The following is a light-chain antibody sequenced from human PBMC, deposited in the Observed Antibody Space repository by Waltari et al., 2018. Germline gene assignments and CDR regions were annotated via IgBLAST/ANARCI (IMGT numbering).Light chain of an antibody. CDR3: QKYDRLPAT. J-gene: IGKJ1*01. CDR2: GAS. V-gene: IGKV3-20*01. Sequence: VLTQSPGPLSLSPGERATLYCRASQRVGRYLAWYQQKPGRAPRLLIYGASSRATGIPDRFSGVGSGTDFSLTISRLEAEDFAVYYCQKYDRLPATFGQGTKVEIK. CDR1: QRVGRY.